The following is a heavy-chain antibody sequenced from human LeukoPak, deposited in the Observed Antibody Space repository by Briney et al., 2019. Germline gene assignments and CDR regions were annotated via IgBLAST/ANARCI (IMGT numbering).Heavy chain of an antibody. Sequence: GGSLRLSCAASGFTFSTHDLNWVRQAPGKGLEWVSYISSSSSTIYYADSVKGRFTISRDNAKNSLYLQMNSLRAEDTAVYYCARVTSSGWYAFSSWGQGTLVTVSS. CDR1: GFTFSTHD. CDR2: ISSSSSTI. J-gene: IGHJ5*02. CDR3: ARVTSSGWYAFSS. V-gene: IGHV3-48*01. D-gene: IGHD6-19*01.